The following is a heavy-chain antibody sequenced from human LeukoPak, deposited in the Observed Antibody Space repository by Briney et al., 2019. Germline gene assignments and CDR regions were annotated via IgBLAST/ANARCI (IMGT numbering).Heavy chain of an antibody. CDR1: GYTFTGYY. CDR3: ARGYYYDSSGYYQRYFDY. CDR2: INPNSGGT. J-gene: IGHJ4*02. V-gene: IGHV1-2*02. D-gene: IGHD3-22*01. Sequence: ASVKVSCKASGYTFTGYYMHWVRQAPGQGLEWMGWINPNSGGTNYAQKFQGRVTMTRDTSISTAYMELSRLRSDDRAVYYCARGYYYDSSGYYQRYFDYWGQGTLVTVSS.